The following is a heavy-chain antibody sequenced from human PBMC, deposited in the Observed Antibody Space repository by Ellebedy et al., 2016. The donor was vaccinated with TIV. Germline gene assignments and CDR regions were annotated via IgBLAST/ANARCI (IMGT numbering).Heavy chain of an antibody. CDR2: IRSGGDT. Sequence: GESLKISCAASGFTFSSPAMSWVRQAPGMGLAWVSSIRSGGDTFYAASVKGRFTIPRDISESTLYLQMNSLTVEDTALYYCATTTGNGTGWFGRNDYWGQGTLVTVSS. CDR3: ATTTGNGTGWFGRNDY. J-gene: IGHJ4*02. D-gene: IGHD6-19*01. V-gene: IGHV3-23*01. CDR1: GFTFSSPA.